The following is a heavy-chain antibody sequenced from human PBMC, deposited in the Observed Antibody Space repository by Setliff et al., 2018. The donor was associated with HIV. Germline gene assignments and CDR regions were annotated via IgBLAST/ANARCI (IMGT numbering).Heavy chain of an antibody. D-gene: IGHD2-21*01. CDR2: IYYSGST. CDR1: GGSISTYY. J-gene: IGHJ1*01. CDR3: ARYHIGGIQYFQH. V-gene: IGHV4-59*06. Sequence: SETLSLTCTVSGGSISTYYWSWIRQPPGKGLEWIGYIYYSGSTYYNPSLKSRVTISVVTSKNQFSLKLTSVTAADTAIYYCARYHIGGIQYFQHWGQGALVTVSS.